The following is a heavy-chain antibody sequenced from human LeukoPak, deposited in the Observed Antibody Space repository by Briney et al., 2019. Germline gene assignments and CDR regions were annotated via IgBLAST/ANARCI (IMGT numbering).Heavy chain of an antibody. D-gene: IGHD4-23*01. Sequence: GGSLRLSCAASGFTFSNAWMSWVRQAPGKGLEWVGRIKSKTDGGTTDYAAPVKGRFTISRDDSKNTLYLQMNSLKTEDTAVYYCTATGDYGGNSWWFDPWGQGTLVTVSS. V-gene: IGHV3-15*01. J-gene: IGHJ5*02. CDR2: IKSKTDGGTT. CDR3: TATGDYGGNSWWFDP. CDR1: GFTFSNAW.